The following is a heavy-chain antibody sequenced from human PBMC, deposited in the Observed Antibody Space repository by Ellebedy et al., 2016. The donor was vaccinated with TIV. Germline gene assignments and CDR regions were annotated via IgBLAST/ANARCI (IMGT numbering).Heavy chain of an antibody. Sequence: GESLKISCAASGFRFSTHGMHWVRQAPGKGLEWVAVISSHGQTTYYADYVKGRFTISRDNSKDTLDLQMNSLRPEDTAVYYCTKEGAEAGRPAYLSYDHWGQGTLVTVSS. V-gene: IGHV3-30*18. CDR3: TKEGAEAGRPAYLSYDH. CDR1: GFRFSTHG. J-gene: IGHJ4*02. D-gene: IGHD6-19*01. CDR2: ISSHGQTT.